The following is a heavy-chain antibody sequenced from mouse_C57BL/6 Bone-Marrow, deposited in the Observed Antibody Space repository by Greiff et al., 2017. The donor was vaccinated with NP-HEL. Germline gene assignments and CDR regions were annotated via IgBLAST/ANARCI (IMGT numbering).Heavy chain of an antibody. Sequence: EVKLMESGGGLVQPGGSLKLSCAASGFTFSDYYMYWVRQTPEKRLEWVAYISNGGGSTYYPDTVKGRFTISRDTAKNTLYLQMSRLKSEDTAMYYCARHNYYGSSYGYFDVWGTGTTVTVSS. D-gene: IGHD1-1*01. V-gene: IGHV5-12*01. J-gene: IGHJ1*03. CDR1: GFTFSDYY. CDR2: ISNGGGST. CDR3: ARHNYYGSSYGYFDV.